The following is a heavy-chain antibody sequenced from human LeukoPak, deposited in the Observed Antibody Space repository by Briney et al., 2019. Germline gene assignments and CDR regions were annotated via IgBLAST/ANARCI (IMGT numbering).Heavy chain of an antibody. J-gene: IGHJ6*03. CDR3: AKGGSDSSGYYSLYYYYYMDV. V-gene: IGHV3-30*04. Sequence: GGSLRLSCAASGFTFSSYAMHWVRQAPGKGLEWVAVISYDGSNKYYADSVKGRFTISRDNSKNMLYLQMSSLRAEDTAVYYCAKGGSDSSGYYSLYYYYYMDVWGKGTTVTISS. CDR1: GFTFSSYA. CDR2: ISYDGSNK. D-gene: IGHD3-22*01.